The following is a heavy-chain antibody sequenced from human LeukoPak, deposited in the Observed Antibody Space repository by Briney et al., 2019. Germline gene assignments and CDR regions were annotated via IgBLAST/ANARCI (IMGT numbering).Heavy chain of an antibody. J-gene: IGHJ4*02. Sequence: SETLSLTCTVSGDSISSYYWSWIRQPPGKGLEWIGYIYYSGSTNYNPSLKSRVTISVDTSKNQFSLKLSSVTAADTAVYYRASSSMDTAMALLSYWGQGTLVTVSS. D-gene: IGHD5-18*01. V-gene: IGHV4-59*01. CDR3: ASSSMDTAMALLSY. CDR1: GDSISSYY. CDR2: IYYSGST.